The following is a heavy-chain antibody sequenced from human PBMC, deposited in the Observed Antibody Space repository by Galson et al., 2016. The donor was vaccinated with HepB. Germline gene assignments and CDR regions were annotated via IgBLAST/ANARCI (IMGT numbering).Heavy chain of an antibody. J-gene: IGHJ4*02. CDR1: GYTFTSHA. Sequence: SVKVSCKASGYTFTSHAFSWVRQAPGQGLEWMGWISAYNGNTDYAQKLQGRLTMTTDTSTSTVYMELRSLRSDDTAVYYCAIDASPELKAFDYWGQGTLVTVSS. CDR2: ISAYNGNT. V-gene: IGHV1-18*01. CDR3: AIDASPELKAFDY. D-gene: IGHD1-26*01.